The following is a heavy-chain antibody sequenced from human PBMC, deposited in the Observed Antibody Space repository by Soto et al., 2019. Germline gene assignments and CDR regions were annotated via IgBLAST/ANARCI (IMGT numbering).Heavy chain of an antibody. CDR3: ARGTYGRLDNY. V-gene: IGHV4-59*01. J-gene: IGHJ4*02. Sequence: QVQLQESGPGLVKPSETLSLTCTVSGGSISSYYWSWIRQPPGKGLEWIGYIYYSGSTNYNPSLKGRVIISVATSKTPFSLKVSSVTAADTAVYYCARGTYGRLDNYWGQGTLVTVSS. CDR1: GGSISSYY. D-gene: IGHD4-17*01. CDR2: IYYSGST.